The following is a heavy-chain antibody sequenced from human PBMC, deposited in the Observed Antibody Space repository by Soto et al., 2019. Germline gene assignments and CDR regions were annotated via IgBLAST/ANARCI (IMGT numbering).Heavy chain of an antibody. Sequence: ASVKVSCKASGYTFTRYGISWVRQAPGQGLEWMGWISAYNGNTNYAQKLQGRVTMTTDTSTSTAYMELRSLRSDDTAVYYCARLRFLEWLPDAFDIWGQGTMVTVSS. CDR3: ARLRFLEWLPDAFDI. J-gene: IGHJ3*02. CDR2: ISAYNGNT. D-gene: IGHD3-3*01. CDR1: GYTFTRYG. V-gene: IGHV1-18*04.